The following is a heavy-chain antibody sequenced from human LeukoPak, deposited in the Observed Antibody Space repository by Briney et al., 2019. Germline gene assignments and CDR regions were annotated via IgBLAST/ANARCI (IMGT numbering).Heavy chain of an antibody. Sequence: PGGSPRLSCAASGFTFSSYGMHWVCQAPGKGLEWVAVIWYDGSNKYYADSVKGRFTISRDNSKNTLYLQMNSLRAEDTAVYYCARACRMSSSSSDYWGQGTLVTVSS. J-gene: IGHJ4*02. CDR3: ARACRMSSSSSDY. V-gene: IGHV3-33*01. CDR1: GFTFSSYG. CDR2: IWYDGSNK. D-gene: IGHD6-6*01.